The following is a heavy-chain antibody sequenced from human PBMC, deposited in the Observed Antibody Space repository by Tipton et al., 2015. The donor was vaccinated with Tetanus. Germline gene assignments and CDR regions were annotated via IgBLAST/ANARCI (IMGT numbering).Heavy chain of an antibody. J-gene: IGHJ4*02. V-gene: IGHV1-69*01. CDR2: IFPVYGTS. CDR3: ARPDGYCSGGSCYLALDS. D-gene: IGHD2-15*01. Sequence: QSGPEGKKPGSSVRVSCKTSGGTFRNYAISWVRQAPGQGLEWMGGIFPVYGTSNYAPEFQGRLTITAEESTGTAQMELSSLRSDARARYYCARPDGYCSGGSCYLALDSWGQGTRVIVSS. CDR1: GGTFRNYA.